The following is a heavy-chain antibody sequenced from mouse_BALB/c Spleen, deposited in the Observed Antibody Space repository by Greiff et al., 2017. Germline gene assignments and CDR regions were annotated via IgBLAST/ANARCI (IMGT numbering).Heavy chain of an antibody. CDR2: ISTYYGNT. D-gene: IGHD2-1*01. V-gene: IGHV1-67*01. CDR3: GRGYGKVPYYFDY. Sequence: VQLVESGTVLARPGASVKMSCKGSGYTFTDYAMHWVKQSHAKSLEWIGVISTYYGNTNYNQKFKGKATLTVDKSSSTAHMELLSLTSEDSAVYYCGRGYGKVPYYFDYWGQGTTLTVSS. J-gene: IGHJ2*01. CDR1: GYTFTDYA.